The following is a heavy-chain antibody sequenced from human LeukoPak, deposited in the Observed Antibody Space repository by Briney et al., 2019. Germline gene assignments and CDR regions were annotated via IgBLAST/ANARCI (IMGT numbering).Heavy chain of an antibody. J-gene: IGHJ4*02. CDR2: INPSGDTT. Sequence: ASVKVSCKASGYTFTSYYMHWVRQAPGQGLEWMGIINPSGDTTNYAQKFQGRVTMTRDSSTSTAYMELRSLRSEDTAVYYCARIPEMTTMKGLGYWGQGTLVTVSS. V-gene: IGHV1-46*01. D-gene: IGHD5-24*01. CDR3: ARIPEMTTMKGLGY. CDR1: GYTFTSYY.